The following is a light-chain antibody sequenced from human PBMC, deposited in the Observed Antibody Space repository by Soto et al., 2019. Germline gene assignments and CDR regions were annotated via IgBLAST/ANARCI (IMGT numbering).Light chain of an antibody. CDR3: QQRSNWYT. Sequence: EIVLTQSPATLSLSPGEGATLSCRASQSVGTYLAWYQHKPGQAPRLLIQDASKRATGIPARFSGSGSGTDFTLTIPNLEPEDFAVYYCQQRSNWYTFGQGTKLEIK. V-gene: IGKV3-11*01. CDR2: DAS. J-gene: IGKJ2*01. CDR1: QSVGTY.